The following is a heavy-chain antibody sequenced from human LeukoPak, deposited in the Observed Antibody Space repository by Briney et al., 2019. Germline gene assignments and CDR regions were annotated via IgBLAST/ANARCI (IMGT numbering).Heavy chain of an antibody. Sequence: GGSLRLSCAASGFTFSSYSMNWVRQASGKGLEWVSSISSSSSYIYYADSVKGRFTISRDNAKNSLYLQMNSLRAEDTAVYYCAARIAVAVGVDYWGQGTLVTVSS. CDR2: ISSSSSYI. V-gene: IGHV3-21*01. J-gene: IGHJ4*02. CDR3: AARIAVAVGVDY. CDR1: GFTFSSYS. D-gene: IGHD6-19*01.